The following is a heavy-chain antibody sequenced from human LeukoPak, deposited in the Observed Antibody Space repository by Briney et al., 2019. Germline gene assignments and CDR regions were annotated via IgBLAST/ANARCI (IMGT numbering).Heavy chain of an antibody. CDR2: INHSGST. D-gene: IGHD1-26*01. CDR1: GGSFSGYY. J-gene: IGHJ4*02. V-gene: IGHV4-34*01. Sequence: PSETLSLTCAVYGGSFSGYYWSWIRQPPVKGLEWIGEINHSGSTNYNPSLKSRVTISVDTSKNQFSLKLSSVTAADTAVYYCARGYTGAIDYWGQGTLVTVSS. CDR3: ARGYTGAIDY.